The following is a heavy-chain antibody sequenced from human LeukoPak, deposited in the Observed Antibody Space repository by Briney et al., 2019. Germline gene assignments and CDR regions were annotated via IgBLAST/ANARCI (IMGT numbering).Heavy chain of an antibody. D-gene: IGHD3-16*01. CDR3: ARGGDHPTFLFPYMDV. J-gene: IGHJ6*03. CDR1: GFTFSRYS. Sequence: GGSLRLSCAASGFTFSRYSMSWVRQAPGKGLEGVSSISTSSSYIYYADSVKGRFTLSRDNAKNSLFMQMNSLRAEDTAVYYCARGGDHPTFLFPYMDVWGKGTTVTVSS. CDR2: ISTSSSYI. V-gene: IGHV3-21*06.